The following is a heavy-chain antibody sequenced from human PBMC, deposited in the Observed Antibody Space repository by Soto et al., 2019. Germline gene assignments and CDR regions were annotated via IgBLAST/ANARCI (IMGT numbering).Heavy chain of an antibody. J-gene: IGHJ4*02. D-gene: IGHD3-16*01. V-gene: IGHV1-69*02. CDR1: GDTFSFYT. CDR2: VHPIVSMS. Sequence: QVQLVQSGVEVKKPGPSVKVSCKASGDTFSFYTINWVRQAPGLGLERMGRVHPIVSMSIYAQKFQGRATSTADKSTNKTYMQLRSLRSEGTAIYYSAASYGEGDRALDYWGQGALVTVSS. CDR3: AASYGEGDRALDY.